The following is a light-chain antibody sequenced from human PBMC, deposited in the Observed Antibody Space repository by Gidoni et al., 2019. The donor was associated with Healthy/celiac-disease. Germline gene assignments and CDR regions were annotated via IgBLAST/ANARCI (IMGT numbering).Light chain of an antibody. J-gene: IGKJ5*01. CDR3: QQYGSSPIT. CDR2: GAS. Sequence: EIVLTQSPGTLSLSPGERATLSCRARQSVSSSYFAWYQQKPGQAPRLLIYGASSRATGIPDRFSGSGSGTDFTLTISRLEPEYFSVYYCQQYGSSPITFGQGTRLEIK. V-gene: IGKV3-20*01. CDR1: QSVSSSY.